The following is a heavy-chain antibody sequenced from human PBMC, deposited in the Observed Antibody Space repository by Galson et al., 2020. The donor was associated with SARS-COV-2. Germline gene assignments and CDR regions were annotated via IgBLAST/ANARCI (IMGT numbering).Heavy chain of an antibody. D-gene: IGHD5-18*01. CDR3: ASESVDTAMVSYYYYGMDV. V-gene: IGHV4-39*01. J-gene: IGHJ6*02. CDR2: IYYSGST. CDR1: GGSISSSSYY. Sequence: ETLSLTCTVSGGSISSSSYYWGWIRQPPGKGLEWIGNIYYSGSTYYNPSLKSRVTISVDTSKNQFSLKLSSVTAADTAVYYCASESVDTAMVSYYYYGMDVWGQGTTVTVSS.